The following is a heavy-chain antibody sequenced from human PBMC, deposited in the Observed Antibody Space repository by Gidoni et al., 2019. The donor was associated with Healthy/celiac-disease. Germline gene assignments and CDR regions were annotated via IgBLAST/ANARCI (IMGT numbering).Heavy chain of an antibody. D-gene: IGHD6-6*01. CDR3: AREYSSSPEDHYYYYYGMDV. Sequence: EVQLVESGGGLVKPGGSLRLSCAASGFTFSSYSMNWVRQAPGKGLEWVSSISSSSSYIYYADSVKGRFTISRDNAKNSLYLQMNSLRAEDTAVYYCAREYSSSPEDHYYYYYGMDVWGQGTTVTVSS. V-gene: IGHV3-21*01. CDR1: GFTFSSYS. J-gene: IGHJ6*02. CDR2: ISSSSSYI.